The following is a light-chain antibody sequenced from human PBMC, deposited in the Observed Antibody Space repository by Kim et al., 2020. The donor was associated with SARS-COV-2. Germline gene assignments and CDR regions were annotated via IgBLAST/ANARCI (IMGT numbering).Light chain of an antibody. CDR1: SSNIGNNY. J-gene: IGLJ1*01. Sequence: QSVLTQPPSVSAAPGQKVTISCSGSSSNIGNNYVSWYQQLPGTAPKLLIYDNDKRPSGIPDRFSGSKSGTSATLGITGLQTGDEADYYCGTWDDNLRGYVFVTGTKVTVL. CDR2: DND. V-gene: IGLV1-51*01. CDR3: GTWDDNLRGYV.